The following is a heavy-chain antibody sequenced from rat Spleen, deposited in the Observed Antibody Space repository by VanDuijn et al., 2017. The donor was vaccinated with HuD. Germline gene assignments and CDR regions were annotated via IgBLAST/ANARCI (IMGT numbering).Heavy chain of an antibody. D-gene: IGHD1-9*01. CDR3: ARHGYYGYTFFDY. V-gene: IGHV3-1*01. J-gene: IGHJ2*01. CDR1: GYSITSNY. CDR2: ISYRGSA. Sequence: EVQLQESGPGLVKPSQSLSLTCSVTGYSITSNYWAWIRKFPGNKMEWIGHISYRGSASYNSSLKSRISITRDTSRNQFFLQLNSVTAEDTATYYCARHGYYGYTFFDYWGQGVMVTVSS.